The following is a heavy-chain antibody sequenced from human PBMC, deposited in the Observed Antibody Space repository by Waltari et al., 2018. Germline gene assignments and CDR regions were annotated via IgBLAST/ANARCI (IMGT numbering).Heavy chain of an antibody. D-gene: IGHD6-19*01. V-gene: IGHV3-9*01. Sequence: LEWGSGISWNSGSIGYADSVKGRFTISRDNAKNSLYLQMNSLRAEDTALYYCAKDLYSSGWYYFDYWGQGTLVTVSS. CDR2: ISWNSGSI. CDR3: AKDLYSSGWYYFDY. J-gene: IGHJ4*02.